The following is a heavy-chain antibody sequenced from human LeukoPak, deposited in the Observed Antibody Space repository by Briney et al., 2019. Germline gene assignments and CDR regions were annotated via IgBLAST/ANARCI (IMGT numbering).Heavy chain of an antibody. Sequence: SETLSLTCTASGGSISSSSYYWGWIRQPPGTGLEWIGSIYYSGSTYYNPSLKSRVTISVDTSKNQFSLKLSSVTAADTAVYYCARAVDIVATIDYWGRGTLVTVSS. V-gene: IGHV4-39*01. CDR1: GGSISSSSYY. CDR3: ARAVDIVATIDY. D-gene: IGHD5-12*01. CDR2: IYYSGST. J-gene: IGHJ4*02.